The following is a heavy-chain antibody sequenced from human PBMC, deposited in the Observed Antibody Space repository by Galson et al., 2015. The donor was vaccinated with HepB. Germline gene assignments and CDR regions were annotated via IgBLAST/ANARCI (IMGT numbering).Heavy chain of an antibody. D-gene: IGHD5-18*01. CDR1: GFTFSSYS. V-gene: IGHV3-21*01. CDR3: VRESSKQLWLLDY. Sequence: SLRLSCAASGFTFSSYSMNWVRQAPGKGLEWVSSISSSGSYIYYADSLKGRFTISRDNAKNSLYLQVNSLRAEDTAVYYCVRESSKQLWLLDYWGQGSLVTVSS. J-gene: IGHJ4*02. CDR2: ISSSGSYI.